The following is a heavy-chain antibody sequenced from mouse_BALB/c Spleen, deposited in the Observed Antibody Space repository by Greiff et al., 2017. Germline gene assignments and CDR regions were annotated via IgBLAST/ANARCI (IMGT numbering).Heavy chain of an antibody. CDR3: ARSGLLRYYAMDY. V-gene: IGHV5-6-5*01. Sequence: EVKLMESGGGLVKPGGSLKLSCAASGFTFSSYAMSWVRQTPEKRLEWVASISSGGSTYYPDSVKGRFTISRDNARNILYLQMSSLRSEDTAMYYCARSGLLRYYAMDYWGQGTSVTVSS. CDR1: GFTFSSYA. J-gene: IGHJ4*01. CDR2: ISSGGST. D-gene: IGHD1-1*01.